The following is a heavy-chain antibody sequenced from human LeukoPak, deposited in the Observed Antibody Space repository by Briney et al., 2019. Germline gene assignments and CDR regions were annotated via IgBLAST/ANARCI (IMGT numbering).Heavy chain of an antibody. D-gene: IGHD3-3*01. CDR3: ARDWGGYYWAFDY. Sequence: GGSLRLSCTASGFTFSSYNMNWVRQAPGKGLEWVSHIRRSSSNIYYAESVKGRFTISRDNAKNSLYLQMNSLRAEDAAVYYCARDWGGYYWAFDYWGQGTLVTVSS. J-gene: IGHJ4*02. CDR1: GFTFSSYN. V-gene: IGHV3-48*04. CDR2: IRRSSSNI.